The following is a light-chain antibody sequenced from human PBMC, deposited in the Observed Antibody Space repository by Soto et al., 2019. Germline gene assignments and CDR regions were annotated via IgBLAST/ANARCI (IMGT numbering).Light chain of an antibody. V-gene: IGKV3-11*01. CDR2: DAS. CDR3: QQRSNWYT. CDR1: QSVSSY. J-gene: IGKJ2*01. Sequence: EIVLTQSPATLSLSPGERATLSCRASQSVSSYLAWYQQKPGQAPRLLIYDASSRATGIPARFSGSGSGTDFTLTISSLEPEDFAVYYCQQRSNWYTFGQGTKLEIQ.